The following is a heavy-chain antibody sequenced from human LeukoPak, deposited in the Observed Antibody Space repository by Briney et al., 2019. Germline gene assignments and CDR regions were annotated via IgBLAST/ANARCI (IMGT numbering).Heavy chain of an antibody. CDR1: GXTVSSYW. J-gene: IGHJ4*02. CDR3: ARDRSYSFDY. Sequence: GGSLRLSCAASGXTVSSYWMHWVRQAPGKGLVWVSRLNSGGVSYADSVKGRFTISRDNAMNTLYLQMNSLRAEDTAVYYCARDRSYSFDYWGQGTLVTVSS. D-gene: IGHD2-15*01. V-gene: IGHV3-74*01. CDR2: LNSGGVS.